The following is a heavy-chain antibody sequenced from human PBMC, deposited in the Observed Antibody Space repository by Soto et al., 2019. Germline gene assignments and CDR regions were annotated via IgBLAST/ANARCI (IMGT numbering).Heavy chain of an antibody. J-gene: IGHJ4*02. CDR3: AADMYYYDSSGYGY. V-gene: IGHV1-58*01. D-gene: IGHD3-22*01. CDR1: GFTFTSSA. CDR2: IVVGSGNP. Sequence: QMQLVQSGPEVKKPGTSVKVSCKAPGFTFTSSAVQWVRQARGQRLEWIGRIVVGSGNPNYAQKFQERVTITRDLSTSTAYMELSSLRSEDTAVYYCAADMYYYDSSGYGYWGQGTLVTVSS.